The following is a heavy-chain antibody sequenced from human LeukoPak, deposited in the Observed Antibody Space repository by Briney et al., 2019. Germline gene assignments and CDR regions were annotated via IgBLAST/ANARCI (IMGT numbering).Heavy chain of an antibody. CDR3: AREVPGGRFDY. V-gene: IGHV3-7*01. Sequence: GGALRLSCAASGFTLSSYWMSWVRQAPGKGLEWVAHIKQDGSEKYYVDSVKGRFTISRDSAKNSLYLQMNSLRAEDTAVYYCAREVPGGRFDYWGQGTLVIVSS. CDR2: IKQDGSEK. J-gene: IGHJ4*02. D-gene: IGHD2-8*02. CDR1: GFTLSSYW.